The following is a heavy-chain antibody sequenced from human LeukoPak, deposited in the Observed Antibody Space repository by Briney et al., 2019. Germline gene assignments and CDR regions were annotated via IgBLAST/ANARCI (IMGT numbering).Heavy chain of an antibody. CDR1: GFTVSSNY. CDR2: IYSGGST. Sequence: GGSLRLSCAASGFTVSSNYMSWVRQAPGKGLEWASGIYSGGSTYYADSVRGRLTVSRDNSKNTLSLRMNSLRAEDTAVYYCARAQLSAFYYDTSGYYYFDDWGQGTLVTVSS. J-gene: IGHJ4*02. V-gene: IGHV3-66*02. CDR3: ARAQLSAFYYDTSGYYYFDD. D-gene: IGHD3-22*01.